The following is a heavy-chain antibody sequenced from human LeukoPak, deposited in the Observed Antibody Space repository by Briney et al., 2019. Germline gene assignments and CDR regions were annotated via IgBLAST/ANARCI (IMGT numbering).Heavy chain of an antibody. J-gene: IGHJ4*02. CDR1: GYTFTSYD. V-gene: IGHV1-8*03. Sequence: ASVKVSCKASGYTFTSYDINWVRQATGQGLEWMGWMNPNSGNTGYAQKFQGRVTITRNTSISTAYMELSSLRSEDTAVYYCAREEGGRLGIDYYFDYWGQGTLVTVSS. CDR3: AREEGGRLGIDYYFDY. D-gene: IGHD7-27*01. CDR2: MNPNSGNT.